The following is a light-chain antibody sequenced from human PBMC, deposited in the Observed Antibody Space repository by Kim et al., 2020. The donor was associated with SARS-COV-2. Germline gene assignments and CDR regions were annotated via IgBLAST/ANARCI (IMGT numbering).Light chain of an antibody. J-gene: IGLJ3*02. V-gene: IGLV2-23*02. CDR2: EIS. CDR3: CSYAGSSDLV. CDR1: SGDVGNSKF. Sequence: GQSFTISCTGTSGDVGNSKFVSWYQQHPGKAPKLMIYEISNRPPGISARFSGSKSGKTASLTISGLQAEDEANYYCCSYAGSSDLVFGGGTQLTVL.